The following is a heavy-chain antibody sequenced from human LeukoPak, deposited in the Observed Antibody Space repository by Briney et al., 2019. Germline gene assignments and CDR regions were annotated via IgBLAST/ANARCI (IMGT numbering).Heavy chain of an antibody. J-gene: IGHJ4*02. CDR1: GGSISSSSYY. Sequence: SETLSLTCTVSGGSISSSSYYWGWIRQPPGKGLEWIGSIYYTGSTYYNPSLMSRVTISVDMSKNQFSLKLSSVTAADTATYYCAREDYDTSSSTYYFDYWGQGTLVTVSS. D-gene: IGHD3-22*01. CDR2: IYYTGST. CDR3: AREDYDTSSSTYYFDY. V-gene: IGHV4-39*07.